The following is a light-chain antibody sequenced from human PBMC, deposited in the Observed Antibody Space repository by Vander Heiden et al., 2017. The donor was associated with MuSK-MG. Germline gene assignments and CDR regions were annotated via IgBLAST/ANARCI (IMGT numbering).Light chain of an antibody. CDR1: QSINRY. CDR3: QQSDTIPIT. CDR2: GAS. V-gene: IGKV1-39*01. Sequence: IQITQSPSSLSASVGDRVTITCRASQSINRYLNWYPQKPGKAPKLPIYGASSLQSEVPSRFSDNGSGRDLSLTITSLKTEDFATSCCQQSDTIPITYGGGTKVEIK. J-gene: IGKJ4*01.